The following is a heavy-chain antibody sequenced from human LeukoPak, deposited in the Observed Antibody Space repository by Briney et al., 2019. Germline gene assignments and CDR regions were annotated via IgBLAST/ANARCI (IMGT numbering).Heavy chain of an antibody. J-gene: IGHJ4*02. CDR3: ARSGDSWSCDN. Sequence: ASVTVSCKACGYIFNHYAMHWVRQAPGQTLEWMGWINAGAGDGKYSQKFQGRLTMTSDTSASTLYMELNSLRSEDTAVYYCARSGDSWSCDNWGQGTLVTVSS. V-gene: IGHV1-3*01. D-gene: IGHD3-10*01. CDR2: INAGAGDG. CDR1: GYIFNHYA.